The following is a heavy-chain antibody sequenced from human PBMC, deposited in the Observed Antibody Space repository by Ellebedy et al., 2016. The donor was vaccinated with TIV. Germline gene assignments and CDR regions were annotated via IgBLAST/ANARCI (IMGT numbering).Heavy chain of an antibody. D-gene: IGHD4-11*01. Sequence: ASVKVSCXASGYTFTGYYMHWVRQAPGQGLEWMGWINPNSGGTNYAQKFQGRVTMTRDTSISTAYMELSRLRSDDTAVYYCARDYGDYSNYGGGSWFNPWGQGTLVTVSS. CDR2: INPNSGGT. CDR3: ARDYGDYSNYGGGSWFNP. J-gene: IGHJ5*02. V-gene: IGHV1-2*02. CDR1: GYTFTGYY.